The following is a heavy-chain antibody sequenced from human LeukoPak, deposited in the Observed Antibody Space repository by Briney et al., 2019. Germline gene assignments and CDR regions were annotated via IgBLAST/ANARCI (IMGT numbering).Heavy chain of an antibody. V-gene: IGHV3-30*18. D-gene: IGHD2-2*01. J-gene: IGHJ4*02. Sequence: GESLRLSCAASGFTFSSYGMHWVRQAPGKGLEWVAVISYDGSNKYYADSVKGRFTISRDNSKNTLYLQMNSLRAEDTAVYYCAKDSGYCSSTSCGFDYWGQGTLVTVSS. CDR3: AKDSGYCSSTSCGFDY. CDR1: GFTFSSYG. CDR2: ISYDGSNK.